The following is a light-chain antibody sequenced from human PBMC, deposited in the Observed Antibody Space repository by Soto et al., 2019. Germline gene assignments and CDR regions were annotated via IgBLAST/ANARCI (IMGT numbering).Light chain of an antibody. CDR3: QQSYSTPPT. CDR2: AAS. Sequence: DIQMTQSPSSLSAPVGDRVTITCRTSQSISSYLNWYQQKPGKAPKLLIYAASSLQSGVPSRFSGSGSGTDFTLTISSLQPEDFATYYGQQSYSTPPTFGQGTKVEIK. V-gene: IGKV1-39*01. CDR1: QSISSY. J-gene: IGKJ1*01.